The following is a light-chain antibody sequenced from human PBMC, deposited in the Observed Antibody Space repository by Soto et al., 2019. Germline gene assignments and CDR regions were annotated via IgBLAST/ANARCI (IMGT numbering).Light chain of an antibody. Sequence: EVVMNQSPATLSVSQGERATLSCKASQSVSSNLAWYQQKPGQAPRLLIYVASTRATGIPARFSGSQSGTEFTLTISSLLSEDFAVYSCQQYNNWPLTFGGGTKVAI. CDR2: VAS. J-gene: IGKJ4*01. V-gene: IGKV3-15*01. CDR3: QQYNNWPLT. CDR1: QSVSSN.